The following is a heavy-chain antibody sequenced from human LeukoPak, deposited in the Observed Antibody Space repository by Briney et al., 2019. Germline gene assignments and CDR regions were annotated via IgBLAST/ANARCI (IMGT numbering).Heavy chain of an antibody. J-gene: IGHJ4*02. CDR2: IYSGGST. Sequence: GGSLRLSCAASGFTVSSNYMSWVRQAPGKGLEWVSVIYSGGSTYYADSVKGRFTISRDNSKNTLYLQMNSLRAEDTAVYYCAKENSYGSGSYWGYWGQGTLVTVSS. D-gene: IGHD3-10*01. CDR3: AKENSYGSGSYWGY. CDR1: GFTVSSNY. V-gene: IGHV3-53*01.